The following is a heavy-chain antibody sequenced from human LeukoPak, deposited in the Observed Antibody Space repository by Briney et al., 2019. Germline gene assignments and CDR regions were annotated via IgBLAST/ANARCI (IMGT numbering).Heavy chain of an antibody. CDR2: ISGSGGST. CDR1: GFTFSSYA. D-gene: IGHD6-13*01. Sequence: PGGSLRLSCAASGFTFSSYAMSWVRHAPGRWLERVSSISGSGGSTYYADSVKGRFTISRDNSKNTLYLQMNSLRAEDTAVYYCAKDRQQLSHYWGQGTMVTVSS. J-gene: IGHJ4*02. V-gene: IGHV3-23*01. CDR3: AKDRQQLSHY.